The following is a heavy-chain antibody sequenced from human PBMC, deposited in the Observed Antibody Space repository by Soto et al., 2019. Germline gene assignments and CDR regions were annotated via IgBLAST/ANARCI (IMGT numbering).Heavy chain of an antibody. D-gene: IGHD2-2*01. CDR3: ARTGYCSSTSCRNSGFDP. CDR2: IYYSGST. V-gene: IGHV4-31*03. J-gene: IGHJ5*02. CDR1: GGSISSGGYY. Sequence: QVQLQESGPGLVKPSQTLSLTCTVSGGSISSGGYYWSWIRQHPGKGLEWIGYIYYSGSTYYNPALKSRVTISVYTSKNQFSLKLSSVTAADTAVYYCARTGYCSSTSCRNSGFDPWGQGTLVTVSS.